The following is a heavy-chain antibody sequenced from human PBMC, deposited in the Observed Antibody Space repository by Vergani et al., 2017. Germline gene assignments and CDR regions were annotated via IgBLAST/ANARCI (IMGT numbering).Heavy chain of an antibody. V-gene: IGHV1-69*01. CDR3: ARARYCSSTSCDGDYYYYYMDV. CDR2: IIPIFGTA. CDR1: GYTFTSYD. D-gene: IGHD2-2*01. Sequence: QVQLVQSGAEVKKPGASVKVSCKASGYTFTSYDISWVRQAPGQGLEWMGGIIPIFGTANYAQKFQGRVTITADESTSTAYMELSSLRSEDTAVYYCARARYCSSTSCDGDYYYYYMDVWGKGTTVTVSS. J-gene: IGHJ6*03.